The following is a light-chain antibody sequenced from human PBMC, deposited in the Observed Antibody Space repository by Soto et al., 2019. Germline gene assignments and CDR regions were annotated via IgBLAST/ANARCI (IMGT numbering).Light chain of an antibody. CDR2: MVS. CDR1: QSLVYRDGNTH. J-gene: IGKJ1*01. V-gene: IGKV2-30*01. CDR3: MQGTHWPPT. Sequence: DVVLTQSPPSLPVTLGQPASISCRSSQSLVYRDGNTHLNWFQQRPGQSPRRLIYMVSTRDSGVPDRFSGSGSGTEFTLKISRVEAEDVGVYYFMQGTHWPPTFGQGTKVEIK.